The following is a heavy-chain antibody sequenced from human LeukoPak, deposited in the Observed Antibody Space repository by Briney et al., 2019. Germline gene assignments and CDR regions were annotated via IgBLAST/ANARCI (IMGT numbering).Heavy chain of an antibody. V-gene: IGHV3-23*01. CDR1: GFTISSCA. J-gene: IGHJ4*02. Sequence: GGSLRLSCAASGFTISSCAMSWVRQAPGKGLEWVSGISGSGVITYYADSVKGRFTISGDNSKNTLYLQMNSLRAEDTAVYYCAKSRTGWGPFDYWGQGTLVTVSS. CDR3: AKSRTGWGPFDY. D-gene: IGHD6-19*01. CDR2: ISGSGVIT.